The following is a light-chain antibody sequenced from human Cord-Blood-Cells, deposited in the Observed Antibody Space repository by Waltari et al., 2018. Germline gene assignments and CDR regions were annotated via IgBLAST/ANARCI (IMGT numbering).Light chain of an antibody. Sequence: QSALTQPASVSGSPGQSITISFTGTSSDVGSYNLVSWYQQHPGKAPKLMIYEGSKRHSGVSNRFSCSKSGNTASLTISGLQAEDEADYYCCSYAGSSTPYVFGTGTKVTVL. V-gene: IGLV2-23*01. CDR3: CSYAGSSTPYV. CDR1: SSDVGSYNL. CDR2: EGS. J-gene: IGLJ1*01.